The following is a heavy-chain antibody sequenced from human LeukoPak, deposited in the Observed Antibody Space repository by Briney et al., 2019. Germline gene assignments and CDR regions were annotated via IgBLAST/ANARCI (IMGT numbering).Heavy chain of an antibody. V-gene: IGHV1-24*01. CDR1: GYTLTELS. J-gene: IGHJ3*02. D-gene: IGHD1-7*01. Sequence: GASVTVSCKVSGYTLTELSMHWVRQAPGKGLEWMGGFDPEDGETIYAQKFQGRVTTTEDTSTDTAYMELSSLRSEDTAVYYCATSITGTTVGSFDIWGQGTMVTVSS. CDR3: ATSITGTTVGSFDI. CDR2: FDPEDGET.